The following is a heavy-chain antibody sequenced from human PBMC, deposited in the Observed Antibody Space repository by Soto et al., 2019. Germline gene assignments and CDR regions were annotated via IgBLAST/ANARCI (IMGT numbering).Heavy chain of an antibody. CDR1: GGFLSESY. CDR2: IYYSGSA. V-gene: IGHV4-30-4*08. D-gene: IGHD3-22*01. J-gene: IGHJ4*02. CDR3: ARIYDSSGHYFDY. Sequence: PSETLSLTCAVYGGFLSESYWTWIRQPPGKGLEWIGYIYYSGSAYYNPSLKSRVTISVDTSKNQFSLKLSSVTAADTAVYYCARIYDSSGHYFDYWGQGTLVTVSS.